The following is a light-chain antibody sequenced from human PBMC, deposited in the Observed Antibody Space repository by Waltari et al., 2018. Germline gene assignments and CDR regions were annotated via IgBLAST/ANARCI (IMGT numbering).Light chain of an antibody. CDR1: QRVGSN. CDR3: QQYNNWPPGT. J-gene: IGKJ1*01. V-gene: IGKV3-15*01. CDR2: VAS. Sequence: EIVMTQSPATLSVSPGARATLSCRASQRVGSNLAWYQQKTGQAPRRLIYVASTRATCIPARVSCSGSRTEFTLTVSSLQSGEFAGYYCQQYNNWPPGTFGQGTKVESK.